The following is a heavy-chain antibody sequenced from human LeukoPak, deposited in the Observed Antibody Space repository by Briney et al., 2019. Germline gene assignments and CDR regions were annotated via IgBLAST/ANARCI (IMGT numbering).Heavy chain of an antibody. V-gene: IGHV3-30*04. J-gene: IGHJ3*02. CDR1: GFMFSTYA. D-gene: IGHD1-1*01. Sequence: GGSLRLSCAASGFMFSTYAMHWVRQAPGKGLEWVAVISYDGINKYYADSVKGRFTISRDNAKNSLYLQMNSLRAEDTAVYYCWTPADAFDIWGQGTMVTVSS. CDR2: ISYDGINK. CDR3: WTPADAFDI.